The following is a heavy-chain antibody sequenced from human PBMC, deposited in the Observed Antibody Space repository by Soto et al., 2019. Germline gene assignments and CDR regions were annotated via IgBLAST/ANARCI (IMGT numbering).Heavy chain of an antibody. V-gene: IGHV2-5*02. CDR2: IFWDDDK. Sequence: SGPTLVNPTQTLTLICTFSGFSLSTSGEGVGWIRQPPGKALEWLALIFWDDDKRYNSSLRSRLTITKATSKNQVVLTLTNMDPVDTATYYCAHRRDATVRVPAAISAWFDPWGQGTQVTVSS. CDR1: GFSLSTSGEG. D-gene: IGHD2-2*01. J-gene: IGHJ5*02. CDR3: AHRRDATVRVPAAISAWFDP.